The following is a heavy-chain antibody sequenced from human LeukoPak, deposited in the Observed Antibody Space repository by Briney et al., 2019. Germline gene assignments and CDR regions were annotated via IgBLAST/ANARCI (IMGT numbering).Heavy chain of an antibody. CDR3: AKDRQYGMDV. Sequence: GGSLRLSCAASGFTFISYAMHWAGQAPAKGLEWVAVISYDGSNKYYADSVKGRFTISRDNSKNTLYLQMNSLRAEDTAVYYCAKDRQYGMDVWGQGTTVTVSS. V-gene: IGHV3-30*18. CDR1: GFTFISYA. CDR2: ISYDGSNK. J-gene: IGHJ6*02.